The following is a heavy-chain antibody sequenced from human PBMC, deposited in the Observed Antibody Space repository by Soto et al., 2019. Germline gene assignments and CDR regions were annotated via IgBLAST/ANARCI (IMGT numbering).Heavy chain of an antibody. CDR2: INWSGDST. D-gene: IGHD3-10*01. J-gene: IGHJ4*02. CDR3: AKKYHYGSGTYLFYFDY. V-gene: IGHV3-23*01. Sequence: EVQLLESGGGLVQPGGSLRLSCAASGFTFSNYAMSWVRQAPGKGLEWVLTINWSGDSTYYADSVKGRFTISRDNSRNTLYLQMNSLRAEDTAVYSCAKKYHYGSGTYLFYFDYWGQGTLVTVSS. CDR1: GFTFSNYA.